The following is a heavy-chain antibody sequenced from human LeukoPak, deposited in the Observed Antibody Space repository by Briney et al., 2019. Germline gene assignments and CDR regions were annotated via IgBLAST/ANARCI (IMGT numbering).Heavy chain of an antibody. CDR1: DGSMTNYY. J-gene: IGHJ4*02. CDR3: TRGRAYYDSTGYYY. CDR2: TYYSGNT. V-gene: IGHV4-59*01. D-gene: IGHD3-22*01. Sequence: SETLSLTCTVSDGSMTNYYWTWIRQSPGKGLEWIGHTYYSGNTNYNPSLKSRVTISIDTSKNQFSLKLSSVTAADTAVYYCTRGRAYYDSTGYYYWGRGILVTVSS.